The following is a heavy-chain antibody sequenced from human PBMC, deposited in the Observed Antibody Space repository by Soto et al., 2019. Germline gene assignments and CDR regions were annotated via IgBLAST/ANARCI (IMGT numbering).Heavy chain of an antibody. V-gene: IGHV4-39*01. CDR1: GGSISSSSYY. CDR2: IYYSGST. Sequence: PSETLSLTCTVSGGSISSSSYYWGWIRQPPGKRLEWIGGIYYSGSTYYNPSLKSRVTISVDTSKNQFSLKLSSVTAADTAVYYCARHVECSSTSCYTYGGWFDPWGQGTLVTVSS. J-gene: IGHJ5*02. CDR3: ARHVECSSTSCYTYGGWFDP. D-gene: IGHD2-2*01.